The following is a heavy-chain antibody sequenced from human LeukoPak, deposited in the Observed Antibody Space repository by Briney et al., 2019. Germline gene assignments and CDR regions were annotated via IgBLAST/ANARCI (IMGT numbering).Heavy chain of an antibody. CDR2: INPKNGST. Sequence: EASVKVSCKASGYNFAHNIHWVRQAPGQGHEFMGWINPKNGSTKYAQNFQGRVTMTRDTSISTVYMELSSLGSDDTAVYYCVVSIQAAAIPAFDSWGQGTLVTVSS. CDR3: VVSIQAAAIPAFDS. D-gene: IGHD6-25*01. CDR1: GYNFAHN. V-gene: IGHV1-2*02. J-gene: IGHJ4*02.